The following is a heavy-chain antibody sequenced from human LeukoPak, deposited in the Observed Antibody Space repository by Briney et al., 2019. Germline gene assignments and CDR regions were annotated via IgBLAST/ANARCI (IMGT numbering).Heavy chain of an antibody. CDR1: GGSFSTYY. CDR2: INHSGST. Sequence: PSETLSLTCAVYGGSFSTYYWSWIRAPPGRGLEWVGEINHSGSTNYSPSLKSRVTISVDTSKKQFSLKMTSVTAADTAVYYCARSGVAVAGIERMDAFDIWGQGTMVTVSS. CDR3: ARSGVAVAGIERMDAFDI. D-gene: IGHD6-19*01. J-gene: IGHJ3*02. V-gene: IGHV4-34*01.